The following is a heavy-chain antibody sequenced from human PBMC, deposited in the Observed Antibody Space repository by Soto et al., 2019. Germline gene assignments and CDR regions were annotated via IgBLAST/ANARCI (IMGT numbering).Heavy chain of an antibody. CDR3: ASRYSSGWYLGADY. V-gene: IGHV1-69*13. CDR1: GGTFSSYA. Sequence: GASVKVSCKASGGTFSSYAISWVRQAPGQGLEWMGGIIPIFGTANYAQKFQGRVTITADESTSTAYMELSSLRSEDTAVYYCASRYSSGWYLGADYWGQGTLVTVSS. J-gene: IGHJ4*02. D-gene: IGHD6-19*01. CDR2: IIPIFGTA.